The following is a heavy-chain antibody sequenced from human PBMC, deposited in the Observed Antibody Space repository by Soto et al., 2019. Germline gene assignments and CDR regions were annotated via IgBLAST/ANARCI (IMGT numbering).Heavy chain of an antibody. D-gene: IGHD2-15*01. Sequence: QVQLVESGGGVVQPGRSLRLSCAASGFTFSIYAMHWVRQAPGKGLEWVAVILYDGARKAYTNSVEGRFTISRDTSKNTLYLQMNSLRVEDTAAYYCSRGDREDTAVVIGARPGEYGMDVWGQGTTVTVSS. V-gene: IGHV3-30-3*01. CDR1: GFTFSIYA. CDR3: SRGDREDTAVVIGARPGEYGMDV. J-gene: IGHJ6*02. CDR2: ILYDGARK.